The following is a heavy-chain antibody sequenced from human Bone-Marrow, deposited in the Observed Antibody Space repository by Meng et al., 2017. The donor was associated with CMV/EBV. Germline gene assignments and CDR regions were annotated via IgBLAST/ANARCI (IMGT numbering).Heavy chain of an antibody. D-gene: IGHD3-22*01. CDR2: ISYNGNSQ. J-gene: IGHJ4*02. CDR1: GFTFSTFT. CDR3: ARDGHSSVDY. Sequence: GESLKISCAASGFTFSTFTMNWVRQAPGKGLEWVALISYNGNSQYYADSVKGRFTISRDNSKNTLYLGMNSLRAEDTAVYYCARDGHSSVDYWGQGTLVTVSS. V-gene: IGHV3-30-3*01.